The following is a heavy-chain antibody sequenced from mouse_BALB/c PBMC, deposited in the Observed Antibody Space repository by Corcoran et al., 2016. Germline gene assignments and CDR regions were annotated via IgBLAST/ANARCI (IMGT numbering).Heavy chain of an antibody. J-gene: IGHJ2*01. V-gene: IGHV1-18*01. CDR1: GYTFNDYN. Sequence: EVLLQQSGHALVQPGASVKLPRKAAGYTFNDYNMAWVKQSHGKSLELIGDINPNNGGTIYNQKFKGKTTLTVDKSSSTAYIVLRSLTSEDTAVYYCAREGNSWYYFDYCGQGTTLTVSS. CDR2: INPNNGGT. CDR3: AREGNSWYYFDY. D-gene: IGHD2-1*01.